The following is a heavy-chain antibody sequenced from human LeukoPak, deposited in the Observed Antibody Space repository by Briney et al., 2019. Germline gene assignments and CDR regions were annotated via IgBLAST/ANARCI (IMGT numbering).Heavy chain of an antibody. CDR1: GWSFSPYY. J-gene: IGHJ4*02. D-gene: IGHD2-21*02. CDR2: INHSGST. CDR3: ARGGFYCGGDCYVDY. Sequence: SETLSLTCAFYGWSFSPYYWSWIRQPPGKGLEWIGEINHSGSTNYNPSLKSRVTISVDTSKNQFSLRLSSVTAADTAVYYCARGGFYCGGDCYVDYWGQGTLVTVSS. V-gene: IGHV4-34*01.